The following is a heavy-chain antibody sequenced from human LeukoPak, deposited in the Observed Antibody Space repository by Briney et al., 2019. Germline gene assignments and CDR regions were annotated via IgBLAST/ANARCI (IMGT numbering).Heavy chain of an antibody. CDR1: GFTFNTFG. D-gene: IGHD6-13*01. Sequence: GGSLRLSCAASGFTFNTFGMHWVRQAPGKGLEWVAVISYDGTDKYYADSLKGRFTVSRDNSKNTLYPLMNSLRPDDTSVYYCARDAASSWYVGENWFDPWGQGTLVTVSS. V-gene: IGHV3-30*03. CDR2: ISYDGTDK. CDR3: ARDAASSWYVGENWFDP. J-gene: IGHJ5*02.